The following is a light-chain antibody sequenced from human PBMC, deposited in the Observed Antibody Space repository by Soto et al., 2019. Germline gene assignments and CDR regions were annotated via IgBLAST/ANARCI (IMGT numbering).Light chain of an antibody. V-gene: IGKV3D-15*01. J-gene: IGKJ5*01. CDR3: QQHGQWPIT. CDR2: GIS. Sequence: EIVMTRCPATLAVSPGERATLSCRASQSVNSNYLSWYQQKPGQAPRLLIYGISKRATDIPDRFSGSGSGTEFTLTISSLQPEDFATYYCQQHGQWPITFGQGTRLEIK. CDR1: QSVNSN.